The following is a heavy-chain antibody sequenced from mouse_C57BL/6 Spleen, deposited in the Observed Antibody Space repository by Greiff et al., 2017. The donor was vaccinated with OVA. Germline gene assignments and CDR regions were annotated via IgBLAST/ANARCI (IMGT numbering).Heavy chain of an antibody. J-gene: IGHJ4*01. CDR1: GFTFSDYG. CDR2: ISSGSSTI. Sequence: EVKLMESGGGLVKPGGSLKLSCAASGFTFSDYGMHRVRQAPEKGLEWVAYISSGSSTIYYADTVKGRFTISRDNAKNTLFLQMTSLRSEDTAMYYCARPPTDYAMDYWGQGTSVTVSS. CDR3: ARPPTDYAMDY. V-gene: IGHV5-17*01.